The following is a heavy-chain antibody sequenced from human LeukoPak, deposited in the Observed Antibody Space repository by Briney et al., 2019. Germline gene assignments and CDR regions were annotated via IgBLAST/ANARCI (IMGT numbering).Heavy chain of an antibody. CDR1: GGSISSYY. D-gene: IGHD6-13*01. V-gene: IGHV4-59*01. CDR2: IYYSGST. J-gene: IGHJ4*02. Sequence: PSETLSLTCTVSGGSISSYYWSWIRQPPGKGLEWIGYIYYSGSTNYSPSLKSRVTISVDTSKNQFSLKLSSVTAANTAVYYCARAKAAAGVDYWGQGTLVTVSS. CDR3: ARAKAAAGVDY.